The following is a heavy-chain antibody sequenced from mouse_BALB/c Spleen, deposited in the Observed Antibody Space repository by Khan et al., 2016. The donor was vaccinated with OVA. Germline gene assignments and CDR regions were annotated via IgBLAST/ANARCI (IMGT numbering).Heavy chain of an antibody. V-gene: IGHV5-6*02. CDR3: ASHLTGSFAY. Sequence: EVKLVESGGDLVKPGGSLKLSCVASGFTFSSYSMSWVRQTPDKRLEWVASISSGGDYTYYPDIVKGRFTISRDNAKNTLYLEMSSLKSEDTAMYYCASHLTGSFAYWGQGTLVTVSA. D-gene: IGHD4-1*01. J-gene: IGHJ3*01. CDR1: GFTFSSYS. CDR2: ISSGGDYT.